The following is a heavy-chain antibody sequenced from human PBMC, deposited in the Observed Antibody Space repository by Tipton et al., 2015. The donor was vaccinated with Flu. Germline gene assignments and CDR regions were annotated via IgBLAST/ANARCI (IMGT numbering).Heavy chain of an antibody. V-gene: IGHV1-8*01. CDR2: MNPNSGNT. CDR3: ARGKAARQRGAFDY. J-gene: IGHJ4*02. Sequence: QLAQSGAEVKKPGASVKVPCKASGYTFTSYDINWVRQATGQGLEWMGWMNPNSGNTGYAQKFQGRVTMTRNTSISTAYMALSSLRSEDTAVYYCARGKAARQRGAFDYWGQGTLVTVSS. D-gene: IGHD6-6*01. CDR1: GYTFTSYD.